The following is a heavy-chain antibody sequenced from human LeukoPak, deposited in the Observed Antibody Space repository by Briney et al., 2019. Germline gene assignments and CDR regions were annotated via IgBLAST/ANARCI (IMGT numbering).Heavy chain of an antibody. Sequence: GESPKISCKGSGYSFTSYWIGWVRQMPGKGLEWMGIIYPGDSDTRYSPSFQGQATISADKSISTAYLQWSSLKASDTAMYYCARHAWLGDSSGWFDYWGQGTLVTVSS. CDR2: IYPGDSDT. CDR3: ARHAWLGDSSGWFDY. D-gene: IGHD6-19*01. J-gene: IGHJ4*02. V-gene: IGHV5-51*01. CDR1: GYSFTSYW.